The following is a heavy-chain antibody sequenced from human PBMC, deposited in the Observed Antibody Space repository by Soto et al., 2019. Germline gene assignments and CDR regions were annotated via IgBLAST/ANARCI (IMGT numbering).Heavy chain of an antibody. CDR1: GFPFSDYG. D-gene: IGHD2-2*01. CDR3: AKQISPYCSRVTCYDLYFYYAMDV. V-gene: IGHV3-30*18. Sequence: QVQLVESGGGVVQPGRSLRLSCAASGFPFSDYGIHWVRQAPGKGLEWVAVISSDGSNEYYADSVKGRFTISRDNYKNTVSMQMNVLTTEDSASYYCAKQISPYCSRVTCYDLYFYYAMDVWGQGTTVTVSS. CDR2: ISSDGSNE. J-gene: IGHJ6*02.